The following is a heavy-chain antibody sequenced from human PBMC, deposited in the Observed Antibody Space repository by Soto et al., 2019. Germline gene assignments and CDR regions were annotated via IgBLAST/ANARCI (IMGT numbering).Heavy chain of an antibody. J-gene: IGHJ1*01. CDR1: GFTFSSHS. CDR2: ISSSSSYI. D-gene: IGHD3-22*01. V-gene: IGHV3-21*01. Sequence: GRPMRLSYAASGFTFSSHSMNWVRKATEKGLEWVSSISSSSSYIYYADSVKGRFTISRDNAKNSLYLQMNSLRAEDTAVYYCPTDVVGSMIVAQPEIWGQGTLVTVSP. CDR3: PTDVVGSMIVAQPEI.